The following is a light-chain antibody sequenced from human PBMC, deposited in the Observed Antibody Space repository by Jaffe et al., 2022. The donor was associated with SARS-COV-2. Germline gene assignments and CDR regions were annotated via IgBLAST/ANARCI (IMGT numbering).Light chain of an antibody. CDR2: QDN. CDR1: RLGDKY. V-gene: IGLV3-1*01. CDR3: QTWDSRTVV. J-gene: IGLJ2*01. Sequence: SYELTQPPSVSVSPGQSASITCSGDRLGDKYASWYQQKPGQSPVLVIYQDNRRPSGIPERFSGSNSGNTATLTISGTQALDEADYYCQTWDSRTVVFGGGTKVIVL.